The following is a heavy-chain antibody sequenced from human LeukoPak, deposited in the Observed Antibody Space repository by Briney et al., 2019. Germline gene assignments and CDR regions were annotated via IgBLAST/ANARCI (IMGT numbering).Heavy chain of an antibody. CDR1: GGSISSGSYY. D-gene: IGHD6-19*01. CDR2: IYTSGST. Sequence: PSQTLSLTCTVSGGSISSGSYYWSWIRQPAGKGLEWIGRIYTSGSTNYNPSLKSRVTISVDTSKNQFSLKLSSVTAADTAVYYCARYSSGWYEDTDTDYYYYGMDVWGQGTTVTVSS. CDR3: ARYSSGWYEDTDTDYYYYGMDV. J-gene: IGHJ6*02. V-gene: IGHV4-61*02.